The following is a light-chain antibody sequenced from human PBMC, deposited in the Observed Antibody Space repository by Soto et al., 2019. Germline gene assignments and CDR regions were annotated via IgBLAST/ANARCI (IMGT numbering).Light chain of an antibody. CDR1: SSDVGGSAY. J-gene: IGLJ1*01. CDR2: KVT. Sequence: QSALTQPASVSGSPGQSITISCTGTSSDVGGSAYVSWYQQFPGNVPRLLIYKVTNRPSGVSIRFSGSKSGNTASLTISGLQPEDEADYYCSSYTTSSTRVFGTGTKLTVL. CDR3: SSYTTSSTRV. V-gene: IGLV2-14*01.